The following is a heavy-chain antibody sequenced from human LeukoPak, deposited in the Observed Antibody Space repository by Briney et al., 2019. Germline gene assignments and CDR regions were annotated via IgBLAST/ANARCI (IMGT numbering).Heavy chain of an antibody. CDR1: AFTFSSYG. J-gene: IGHJ6*04. D-gene: IGHD3-10*01. Sequence: GGSLRLSCAASAFTFSSYGMHWVRQAPGKGLEWVAVISYDGSNKYYADSVKGRFTISRDNSKNTLYLQMNSLRAEDTAIYYCAKDSLVDVVRGAMDVWGKGTTVTVSS. CDR3: AKDSLVDVVRGAMDV. CDR2: ISYDGSNK. V-gene: IGHV3-30*18.